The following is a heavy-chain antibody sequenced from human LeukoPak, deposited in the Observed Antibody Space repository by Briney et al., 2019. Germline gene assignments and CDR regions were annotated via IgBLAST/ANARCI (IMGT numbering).Heavy chain of an antibody. CDR1: GYTFTGYY. J-gene: IGHJ5*02. D-gene: IGHD4-23*01. Sequence: ASVKVSCKASGYTFTGYYMHWVRQAPGQGLEWMGWINPNSGGTNYAQKFQGRVTMTRDTSISTAYMELSRLRSDDTAVYYCARGDWAGNYGGENWFDPRGQGTLVTVSS. CDR3: ARGDWAGNYGGENWFDP. CDR2: INPNSGGT. V-gene: IGHV1-2*02.